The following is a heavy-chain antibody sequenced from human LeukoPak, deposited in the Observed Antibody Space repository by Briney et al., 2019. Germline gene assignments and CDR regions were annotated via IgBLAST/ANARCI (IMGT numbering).Heavy chain of an antibody. D-gene: IGHD3-22*01. Sequence: GASVKVSCKASGYTFTNYAMHWVRQAPGQRLEWMGWINAGNGNTKYSQKFQGRVTITRDTSANTAYMELRSLRSEDTAVYYCARGYYYDNSGYANWYFDFWGRGTLVSVSS. J-gene: IGHJ2*01. V-gene: IGHV1-3*01. CDR2: INAGNGNT. CDR1: GYTFTNYA. CDR3: ARGYYYDNSGYANWYFDF.